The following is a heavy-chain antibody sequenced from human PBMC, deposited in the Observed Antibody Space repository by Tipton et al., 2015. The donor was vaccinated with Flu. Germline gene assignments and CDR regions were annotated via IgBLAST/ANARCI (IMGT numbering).Heavy chain of an antibody. CDR1: GDSIKYYY. CDR2: IYDSGTI. Sequence: GLVKPSETLSLTCTVPGDSIKYYYWGWIRQSPGKGLEWIGYIYDSGTINYNPSLKCRVIISVDTSKNQFSLRLCSVTAADTAVYYCARARAPYYSYAMDVWGQGTTVTVSS. CDR3: ARARAPYYSYAMDV. J-gene: IGHJ6*02. V-gene: IGHV4-59*01.